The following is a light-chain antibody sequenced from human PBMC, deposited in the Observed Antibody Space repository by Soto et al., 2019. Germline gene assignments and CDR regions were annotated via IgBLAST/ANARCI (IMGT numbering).Light chain of an antibody. CDR2: DVS. Sequence: QLVLTQPRSVSGSPGQSVTISCTGTNSDVGGYNYVSWYQQHPDKAPKVMIYDVSKRPSGVPDRFSGSKSGNTASLTISGLQAEDEADYYGCSSAGSNTLVFGGGTKLTVL. V-gene: IGLV2-11*01. CDR1: NSDVGGYNY. J-gene: IGLJ3*02. CDR3: CSSAGSNTLV.